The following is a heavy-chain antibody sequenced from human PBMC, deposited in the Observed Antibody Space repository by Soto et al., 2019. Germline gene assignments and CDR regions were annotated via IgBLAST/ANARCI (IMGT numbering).Heavy chain of an antibody. V-gene: IGHV4-34*01. CDR1: GGSFSGYY. CDR3: ARAYYYRGLWSGYKQYNWFDP. D-gene: IGHD3-3*01. CDR2: INHSGSP. Sequence: QVQLQQWGAGLLKPSETLSLTCAVYGGSFSGYYWSWIRQPPGKGLEGIGAINHSGSPNYNPSLKTRVTITVHTSKNQFPLKLSSVTAADTAVYSCARAYYYRGLWSGYKQYNWFDPWGQGTLVTVSS. J-gene: IGHJ5*02.